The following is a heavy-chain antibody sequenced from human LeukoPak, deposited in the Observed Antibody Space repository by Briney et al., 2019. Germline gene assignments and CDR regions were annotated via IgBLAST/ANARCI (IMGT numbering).Heavy chain of an antibody. CDR2: VYPGDSDT. Sequence: GESLKISCKASGYSFSTYWIGWVRQMPGKGLEWMGIVYPGDSDTRYSPSFQGLVTISADKSISTAYLQWGSLKASDTAIYYCARRYCTGISCYADFWGQGTLVTVSS. CDR3: ARRYCTGISCYADF. V-gene: IGHV5-51*01. D-gene: IGHD2-15*01. CDR1: GYSFSTYW. J-gene: IGHJ4*02.